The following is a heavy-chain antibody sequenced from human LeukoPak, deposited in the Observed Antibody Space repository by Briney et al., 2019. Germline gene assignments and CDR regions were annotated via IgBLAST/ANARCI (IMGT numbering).Heavy chain of an antibody. Sequence: SETLSLTCTVSGGSISSSSYYWSWIRQPAGKGLEWIGRVYTSGSTNYNPSLKSRVTISVDTSKNQFSLKLSSVTAADTAVYYCAREIAAEKNWFDPWGQGTLVTVSS. CDR1: GGSISSSSYY. CDR3: AREIAAEKNWFDP. V-gene: IGHV4-61*02. D-gene: IGHD6-25*01. CDR2: VYTSGST. J-gene: IGHJ5*02.